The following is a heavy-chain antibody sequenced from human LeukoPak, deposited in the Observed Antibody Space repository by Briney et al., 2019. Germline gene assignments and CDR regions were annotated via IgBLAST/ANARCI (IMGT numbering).Heavy chain of an antibody. V-gene: IGHV1-24*01. CDR1: GYTLTELS. J-gene: IGHJ4*02. Sequence: ASVKVSCKVSGYTLTELSMHWVRQAPGKGVEWMGGFDPEDGETIYAQKFQGGVTMTEDTSTDTAYMELSSLRSEDTAVYYCATLSVRDWYRSFDYWGQGTLVTVSS. CDR2: FDPEDGET. CDR3: ATLSVRDWYRSFDY. D-gene: IGHD6-19*01.